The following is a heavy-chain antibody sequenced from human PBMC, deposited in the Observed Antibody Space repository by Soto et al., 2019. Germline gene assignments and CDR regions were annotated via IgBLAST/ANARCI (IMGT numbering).Heavy chain of an antibody. Sequence: QVQLVQSGAEVKKPGASGKVSCKASGYTFTSYGISWARQPPGQGLASMGWSSAYTGNTNYAQKLQGRVTMTTDTSTSTAYMELRSLRSDDTAVYYFAREGGIVGATGALDYWGQGTLVTVSS. CDR1: GYTFTSYG. J-gene: IGHJ4*02. D-gene: IGHD1-26*01. CDR3: AREGGIVGATGALDY. V-gene: IGHV1-18*04. CDR2: SSAYTGNT.